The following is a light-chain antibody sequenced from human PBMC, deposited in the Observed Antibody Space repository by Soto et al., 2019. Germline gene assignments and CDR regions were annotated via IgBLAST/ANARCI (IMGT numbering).Light chain of an antibody. CDR2: SSN. J-gene: IGLJ2*01. Sequence: QSVLTQPPSASGTPGQRVTISCSGSSSNIGSNSVNWYQQLPGTAPKLLMYSSNQRPSGVPDRFSGSKSGTSASLAISGPQSEDEADYYCAAWDDSLNGVVFGGGTQLTVL. V-gene: IGLV1-44*01. CDR1: SSNIGSNS. CDR3: AAWDDSLNGVV.